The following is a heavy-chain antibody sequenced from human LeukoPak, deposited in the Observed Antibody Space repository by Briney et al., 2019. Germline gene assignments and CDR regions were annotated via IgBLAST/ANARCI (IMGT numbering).Heavy chain of an antibody. V-gene: IGHV4-4*07. CDR3: ASDLPMVRGVIIPLIY. D-gene: IGHD3-10*01. CDR1: GDSISSYY. J-gene: IGHJ4*02. Sequence: PSQTLSLTCTVSGDSISSYYWSWIRQSAERGLEWIGCQYTSGNTNYNPSLKGRVTISVDKSKNQFSLNLSSVTAADTAVYYCASDLPMVRGVIIPLIYWGQGILVTVSS. CDR2: QYTSGNT.